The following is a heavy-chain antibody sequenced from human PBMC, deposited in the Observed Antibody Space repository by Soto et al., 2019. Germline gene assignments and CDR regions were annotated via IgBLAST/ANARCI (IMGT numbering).Heavy chain of an antibody. J-gene: IGHJ6*02. CDR2: IYYSGST. V-gene: IGHV4-31*03. CDR1: GGSISSGGYY. CDR3: AREHARFYYGMDV. Sequence: SETLSLTCTVSGGSISSGGYYWSWIRQHPGKGLEWIGYIYYSGSTYYNPSLKSRVTISVDTSKNQFSLKLSSVTAADTAVYYCAREHARFYYGMDVWGQGTTVTVSS.